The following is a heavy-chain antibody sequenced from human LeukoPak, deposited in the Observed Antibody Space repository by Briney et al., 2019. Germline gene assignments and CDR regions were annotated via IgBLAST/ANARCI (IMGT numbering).Heavy chain of an antibody. V-gene: IGHV1-69*06. CDR1: GGTFSSYA. CDR3: ARGGYCSGGSCFGYDH. Sequence: SVKVSCKASGGTFSSYAINWVRQAPGQGLEWMGGIIPIFGTANYAQKFQGRVTIIADKSTSTAYMELSSLKSEDTAVYYCARGGYCSGGSCFGYDHWGQGTLVTVSS. CDR2: IIPIFGTA. D-gene: IGHD2-15*01. J-gene: IGHJ4*02.